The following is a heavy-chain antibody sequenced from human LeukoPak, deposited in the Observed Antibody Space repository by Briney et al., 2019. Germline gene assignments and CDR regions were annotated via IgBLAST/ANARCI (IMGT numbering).Heavy chain of an antibody. CDR3: AKVDATYGSGSYYPWVY. Sequence: GGSLRLSCAASGFTFISYAMSWVRQAPGKGLESVSVINGGGGTTYYADSVKGRFTISRDNSKNTLYLQMNTLRAEDTAVYYCAKVDATYGSGSYYPWVYWGQGTLVTVSS. V-gene: IGHV3-23*01. D-gene: IGHD3-10*01. J-gene: IGHJ4*02. CDR1: GFTFISYA. CDR2: INGGGGTT.